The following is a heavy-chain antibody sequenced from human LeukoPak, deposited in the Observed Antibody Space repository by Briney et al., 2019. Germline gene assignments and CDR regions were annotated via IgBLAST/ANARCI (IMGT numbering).Heavy chain of an antibody. J-gene: IGHJ4*02. CDR1: GYTFTNYW. CDR3: ARHDWQHVVLKY. D-gene: IGHD2-21*01. CDR2: IYPGDSDT. Sequence: GESLQISCKGSGYTFTNYWIGWVRQMPGKGLEWMGIIYPGDSDTRYSPSFEGQVTISADRSTSTAYLQWSSLKASDTAIYYCARHDWQHVVLKYWGQGTLVTVSP. V-gene: IGHV5-51*01.